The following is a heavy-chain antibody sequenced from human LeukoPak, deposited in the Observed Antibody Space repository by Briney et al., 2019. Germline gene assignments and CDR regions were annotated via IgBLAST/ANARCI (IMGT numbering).Heavy chain of an antibody. J-gene: IGHJ6*03. V-gene: IGHV4-34*01. CDR2: INHSGST. CDR3: ARGRRPLFPYYYYYYYMDV. CDR1: GFTFSSYS. Sequence: PGGSLRLSCAASGFTFSSYSMNWIRQPPGKGLEWIGEINHSGSTNYNPSLKSRVTISVDTSKNQFSLKLSSVTAADTAVYYCARGRRPLFPYYYYYYYMDVWGKGTTVTVSS. D-gene: IGHD1-1*01.